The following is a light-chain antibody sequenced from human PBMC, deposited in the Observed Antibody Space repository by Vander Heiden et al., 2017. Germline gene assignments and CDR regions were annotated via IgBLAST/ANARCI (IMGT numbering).Light chain of an antibody. CDR3: QQRSNWPPWT. J-gene: IGKJ1*01. Sequence: EIVLTQSPATLSLSPGERATPSCRASQSVSSYLGWYQQKPGQAPRLLIYDASNRATGIPARFSGSGSGTDFTLTISSLEPEDFAVYYCQQRSNWPPWTFGQGTKVEIK. CDR1: QSVSSY. CDR2: DAS. V-gene: IGKV3-11*01.